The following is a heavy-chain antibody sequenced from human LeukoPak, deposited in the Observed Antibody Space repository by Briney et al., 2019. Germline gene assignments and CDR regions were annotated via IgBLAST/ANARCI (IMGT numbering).Heavy chain of an antibody. Sequence: GGTLRLSCAASGFTFSRYGMSWVRQAPGKGLEWVSAISGSGGSTYYADSVKGRFTISRDNSKNTLYLQINSLRAEDTAVYYCAKDHLPGIVVADRDYWGQGTLVTVSS. CDR1: GFTFSRYG. CDR2: ISGSGGST. J-gene: IGHJ4*02. V-gene: IGHV3-23*01. CDR3: AKDHLPGIVVADRDY. D-gene: IGHD6-19*01.